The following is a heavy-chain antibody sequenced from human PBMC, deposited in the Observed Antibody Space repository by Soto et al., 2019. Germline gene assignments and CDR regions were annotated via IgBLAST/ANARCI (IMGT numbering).Heavy chain of an antibody. J-gene: IGHJ4*02. CDR3: ARDPTYDWRQLRLDY. CDR1: GFTFNIYS. Sequence: EVQLVESGGGLVKPGGSLRLSCAASGFTFNIYSMNWVRQAPGEGLEWVSSISSSGSYIYYADSVKGRFTISRDNAKNSLYLQMNSLRAEDTAVYYCARDPTYDWRQLRLDYWGQGTLVTVSS. CDR2: ISSSGSYI. V-gene: IGHV3-21*01. D-gene: IGHD3-16*01.